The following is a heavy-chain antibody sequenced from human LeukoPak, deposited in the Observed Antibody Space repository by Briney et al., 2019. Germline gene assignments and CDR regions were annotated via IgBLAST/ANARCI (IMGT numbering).Heavy chain of an antibody. D-gene: IGHD3-10*01. V-gene: IGHV4-34*01. CDR1: GGSFSGYY. J-gene: IGHJ4*02. CDR2: INHSGST. CDR3: ARVRGVIISIVDY. Sequence: SETLSLTCAVYGGSFSGYYWSWIRQPPGKGLEWIGEINHSGSTNYNPSLKSRVTISVDTSKNQFSLKLSSVTAADTAVYYCARVRGVIISIVDYWGQGTLVTVSS.